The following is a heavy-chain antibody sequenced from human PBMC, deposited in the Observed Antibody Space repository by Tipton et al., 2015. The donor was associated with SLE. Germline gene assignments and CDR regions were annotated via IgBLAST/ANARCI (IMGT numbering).Heavy chain of an antibody. CDR2: IYTSGST. Sequence: LRLSCTVSGGSISSGSYYWSWIRQPAGKGLEWIGRIYTSGSTNYNPSLKSRVTISVDTSKNQFSLKLSSVTAADTAVYYCARGDYYGSGRYWGQGTLGHVSS. J-gene: IGHJ4*02. CDR3: ARGDYYGSGRY. D-gene: IGHD3-10*01. CDR1: GGSISSGSYY. V-gene: IGHV4-61*02.